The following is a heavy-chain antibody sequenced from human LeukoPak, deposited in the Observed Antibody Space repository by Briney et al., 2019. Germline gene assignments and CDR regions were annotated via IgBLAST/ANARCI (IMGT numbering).Heavy chain of an antibody. Sequence: SETLSLTCAVSADSIGSFYWSWLRQPPGKGLEWIGHISYSGDSNYNPSLKSRVTLSVDTSKNQFSLRLTSATAADTAVYYCARQKSQFLLPSADWYFDLWGRGTLVTVSS. CDR3: ARQKSQFLLPSADWYFDL. CDR2: ISYSGDS. D-gene: IGHD5-24*01. V-gene: IGHV4-59*08. J-gene: IGHJ2*01. CDR1: ADSIGSFY.